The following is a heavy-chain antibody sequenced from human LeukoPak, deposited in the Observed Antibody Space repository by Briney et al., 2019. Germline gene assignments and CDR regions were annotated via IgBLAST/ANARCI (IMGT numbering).Heavy chain of an antibody. CDR2: IIPILGIA. V-gene: IGHV1-69*04. CDR1: GGTFSSYA. Sequence: SVKVSCKASGGTFSSYAISWVRQAPGQGLEWMGRIIPILGIANYAQKFQGRVTITADKSTSTAYMELSSLRSEDTAVYYCSMVRGVITNWFDPWGQGTLVTVSP. J-gene: IGHJ5*02. CDR3: SMVRGVITNWFDP. D-gene: IGHD3-10*01.